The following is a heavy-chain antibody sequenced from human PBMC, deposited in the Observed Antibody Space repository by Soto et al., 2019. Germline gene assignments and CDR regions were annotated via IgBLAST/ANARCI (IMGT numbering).Heavy chain of an antibody. V-gene: IGHV3-33*01. Sequence: GGSLRLSCAASGFTFSSYGMHWVRQAPGKGLEWVAVIWYDGSNKYYADSVKGRFTISRDNSKNTLYLQMNSLRAEDTAVYYCARAGVEYSGYEPRRVGYYYYYYMDVWGKGTTVTVSS. CDR3: ARAGVEYSGYEPRRVGYYYYYYMDV. D-gene: IGHD5-12*01. CDR1: GFTFSSYG. J-gene: IGHJ6*03. CDR2: IWYDGSNK.